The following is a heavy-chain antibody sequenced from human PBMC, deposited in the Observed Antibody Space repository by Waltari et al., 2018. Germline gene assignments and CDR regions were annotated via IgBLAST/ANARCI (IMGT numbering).Heavy chain of an antibody. J-gene: IGHJ4*02. CDR2: IFYSGNT. CDR1: GGPISSYY. D-gene: IGHD3-9*01. Sequence: QVQLQESGPGLVKPSETLSLTCTVSGGPISSYYWSWIRQPPGKGLEWIGYIFYSGNTNYNPSLKSRVTISVDTSKNQFSLKLSSVTTADTAVYYCARDPRGRYSLYFDYWGQGTLVTVSS. CDR3: ARDPRGRYSLYFDY. V-gene: IGHV4-59*01.